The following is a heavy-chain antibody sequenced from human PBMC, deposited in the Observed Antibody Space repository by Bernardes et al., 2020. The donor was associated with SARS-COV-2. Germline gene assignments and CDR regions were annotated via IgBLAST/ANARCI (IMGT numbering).Heavy chain of an antibody. V-gene: IGHV4-39*01. Sequence: SEPLSLTCTVSGGSISSSNYYWGWLRQPPGKGLEWIGSIYSSGSTYYNPSLQSRLTESVDTSKNQFSLRLSYVTAADTAVYYCAGSSCGIDCYIGGLRSWDYGMDVWGQGTTVIVSS. J-gene: IGHJ6*02. CDR2: IYSSGST. CDR1: GGSISSSNYY. D-gene: IGHD2-21*02. CDR3: AGSSCGIDCYIGGLRSWDYGMDV.